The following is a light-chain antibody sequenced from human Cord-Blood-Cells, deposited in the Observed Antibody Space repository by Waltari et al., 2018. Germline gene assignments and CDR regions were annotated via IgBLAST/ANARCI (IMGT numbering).Light chain of an antibody. CDR2: DVS. J-gene: IGLJ3*02. V-gene: IGLV2-14*01. Sequence: QSARTQRASVSASPGQSITLPRPGGNDDVRGCSYLCWYQQHPGKAPKLMIYDVSNRPSGVSNRFSGSQSDNTASLTISGLQAEDEAHYYCSSDTSSSTLVFGGGTKLTV. CDR3: SSDTSSSTLV. CDR1: NDDVRGCSY.